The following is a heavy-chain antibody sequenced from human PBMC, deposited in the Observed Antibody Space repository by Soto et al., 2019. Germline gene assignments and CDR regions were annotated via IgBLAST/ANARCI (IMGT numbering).Heavy chain of an antibody. Sequence: GGSLRLSCASSGFTCSIYVMHWVRQAPGKGLEWVAVIWYDGSNKYYADSVKGRFTISRDNSKNTLYLQMNSLRAEDTAVYYCARADYYYDSSGYSPHPGFDYWGQGTLVTVSS. J-gene: IGHJ4*02. V-gene: IGHV3-33*01. CDR2: IWYDGSNK. CDR1: GFTCSIYV. D-gene: IGHD3-22*01. CDR3: ARADYYYDSSGYSPHPGFDY.